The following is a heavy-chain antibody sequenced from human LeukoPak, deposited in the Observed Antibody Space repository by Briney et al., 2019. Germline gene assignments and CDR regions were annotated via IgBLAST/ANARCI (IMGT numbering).Heavy chain of an antibody. J-gene: IGHJ3*02. D-gene: IGHD4-23*01. Sequence: GGSLRLSCAASGFTFSSYEMNWVRQAPGKGLEWVSYISSSGSTIYYADSVKGRFTISRDNAKSSLYLQMNSLRAEDTAVYYCARGVGYGGRRAYDDAFDIWGQGTMVTVSS. CDR2: ISSSGSTI. V-gene: IGHV3-48*03. CDR3: ARGVGYGGRRAYDDAFDI. CDR1: GFTFSSYE.